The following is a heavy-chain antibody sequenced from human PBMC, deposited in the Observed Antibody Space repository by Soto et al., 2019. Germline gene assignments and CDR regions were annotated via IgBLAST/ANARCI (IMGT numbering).Heavy chain of an antibody. CDR2: LYWDDDE. D-gene: IGHD5-18*01. CDR1: GFSLSTRGVG. V-gene: IGHV2-5*02. CDR3: AHRPRGYSSYFDY. Sequence: QITLKESGPTLVKPTQTLTLTCTFSGFSLSTRGVGVGWIRQPPGKALEWLALLYWDDDEGYSPSLKSRLTISKDTSKNPVVLTVTNIDPVDTATYYCAHRPRGYSSYFDYWGQGTLVTVSS. J-gene: IGHJ4*02.